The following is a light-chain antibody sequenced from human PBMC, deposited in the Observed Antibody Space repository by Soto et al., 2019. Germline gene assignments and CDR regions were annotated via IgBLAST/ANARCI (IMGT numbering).Light chain of an antibody. V-gene: IGKV1-5*03. J-gene: IGKJ1*01. Sequence: DIQMTQSPSTLSASVGDRVTITCRASQSISNWLAWYQQKPGKAPKLLIYKASSLESGVPSRFSGSGSGTEFTLTISSLQSEDFAVYYCQHYHNWPPWTFGQGTKVDIK. CDR1: QSISNW. CDR2: KAS. CDR3: QHYHNWPPWT.